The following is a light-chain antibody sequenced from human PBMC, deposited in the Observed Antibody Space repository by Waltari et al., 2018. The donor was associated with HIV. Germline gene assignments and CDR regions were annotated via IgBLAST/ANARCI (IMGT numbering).Light chain of an antibody. Sequence: NFMLTQPHSVSESPGKTVIISCTGSSGSIAGNYVQWFQQRPGSAPTTVIYENNHRPSGVPVRFSGSIDTSSNSASLTISGLKTDDEADYYCQSYDSNNQGVIGGGTKLTVL. CDR2: ENN. J-gene: IGLJ3*02. V-gene: IGLV6-57*02. CDR1: SGSIAGNY. CDR3: QSYDSNNQGV.